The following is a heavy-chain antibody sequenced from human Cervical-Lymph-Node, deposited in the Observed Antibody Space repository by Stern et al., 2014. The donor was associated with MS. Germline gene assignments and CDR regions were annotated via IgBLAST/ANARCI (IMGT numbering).Heavy chain of an antibody. J-gene: IGHJ6*02. D-gene: IGHD2-2*02. Sequence: QLVQSGAEVKKPGSSVKVSCQTSGGTFSSHAINWGRQAPGQGLEWMGGVIPIFGTVDYAQKFQGRLTITADESTNTAYMELSSLRSEDTAVYYCARDQIPYYYYGMDVWGQGTTVTVSS. CDR2: VIPIFGTV. CDR1: GGTFSSHA. V-gene: IGHV1-69*01. CDR3: ARDQIPYYYYGMDV.